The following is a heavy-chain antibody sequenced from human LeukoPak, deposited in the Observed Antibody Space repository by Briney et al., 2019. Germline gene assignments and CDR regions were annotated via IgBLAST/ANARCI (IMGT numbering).Heavy chain of an antibody. Sequence: GGSLRLSCAASGFALRTYEMNWVRQAPGKGREWVSHISSSGSTIYYADSVKGRFTISRDNAKNSLYLQMNSLRAEDTAVYYCARAGNYFEYWGQGTLVTVSS. CDR1: GFALRTYE. J-gene: IGHJ4*02. V-gene: IGHV3-48*03. D-gene: IGHD1-1*01. CDR3: ARAGNYFEY. CDR2: ISSSGSTI.